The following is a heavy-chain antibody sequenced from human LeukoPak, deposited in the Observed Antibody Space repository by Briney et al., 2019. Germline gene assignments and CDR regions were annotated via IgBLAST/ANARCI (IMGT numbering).Heavy chain of an antibody. J-gene: IGHJ4*02. V-gene: IGHV3-74*01. Sequence: GGSLRLSCAASGFTFSTYWMHWVREAPGVGLVCVSRINGDVRSANSADSLKGRFTISRDNAKTTRYLHINRPRAEDTAVYYCVRRSVAGGFFDYWGQRTLVTVSS. D-gene: IGHD6-19*01. CDR2: INGDVRSA. CDR1: GFTFSTYW. CDR3: VRRSVAGGFFDY.